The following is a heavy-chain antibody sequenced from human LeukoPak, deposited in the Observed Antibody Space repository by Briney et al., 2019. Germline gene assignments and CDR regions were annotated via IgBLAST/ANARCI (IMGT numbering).Heavy chain of an antibody. D-gene: IGHD1-26*01. CDR1: GFNFKLSA. CDR3: ARDRGPFVGIDNNWFDP. J-gene: IGHJ5*02. Sequence: PGGSRELSCAASGFNFKLSAMTWVRQAPGKGLEWVSAIGGTGDATYYADSVKGRFVISRDNSRNTLYLQMDSLRVEDTATYYCARDRGPFVGIDNNWFDPWGQGTLVIVSS. V-gene: IGHV3-23*01. CDR2: IGGTGDAT.